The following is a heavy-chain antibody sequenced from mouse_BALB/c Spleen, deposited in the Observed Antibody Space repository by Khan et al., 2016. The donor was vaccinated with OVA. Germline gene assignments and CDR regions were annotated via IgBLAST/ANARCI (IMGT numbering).Heavy chain of an antibody. J-gene: IGHJ3*01. CDR2: INPSSGYT. D-gene: IGHD1-1*01. CDR3: SSSGYGSLAY. V-gene: IGHV1-7*01. Sequence: VQLQESGAELAKPGASVKMSCKASGYMFSSYWMNWVKQRPGQGLEWIGYINPSSGYTECHQKFKDRATLTADKSSSTVYMQLSSLTSEDSAVYYCSSSGYGSLAYWGQGTLVTVSA. CDR1: GYMFSSYW.